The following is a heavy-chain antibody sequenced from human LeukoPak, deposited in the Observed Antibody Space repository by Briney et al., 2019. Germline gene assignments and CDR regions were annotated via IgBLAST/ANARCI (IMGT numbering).Heavy chain of an antibody. CDR3: ARDDSGSYSLFDY. V-gene: IGHV1-3*01. CDR1: GYTFTSYA. CDR2: INAGNGNT. Sequence: ASVKVSCKASGYTFTSYAMHWVRQAPGQRLEWMGWINAGNGNTKYSQKFQGRVTMTTDTSTSTAYMELRSLRSDDTAVYYCARDDSGSYSLFDYWGQGTLVTVSS. D-gene: IGHD1-26*01. J-gene: IGHJ4*02.